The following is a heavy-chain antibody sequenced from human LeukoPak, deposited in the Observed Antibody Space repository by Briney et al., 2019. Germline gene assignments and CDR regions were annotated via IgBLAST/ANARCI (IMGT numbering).Heavy chain of an antibody. J-gene: IGHJ4*02. D-gene: IGHD4-4*01. CDR1: GGSISSYY. CDR2: IYYSGST. V-gene: IGHV4-59*01. CDR3: ASASFSASNSKTGGFDY. Sequence: SETLSLTCTVSGGSISSYYWSWIRQPPGKGLEWIGYIYYSGSTNYNPSLKSRVTISVDTSKNQFSLKLSSVTAADTAVYYCASASFSASNSKTGGFDYWGQGTLVTVSS.